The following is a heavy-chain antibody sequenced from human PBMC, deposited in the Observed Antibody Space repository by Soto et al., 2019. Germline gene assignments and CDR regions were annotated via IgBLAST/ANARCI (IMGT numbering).Heavy chain of an antibody. CDR1: GFTFSSYA. D-gene: IGHD3-22*01. Sequence: QTGGSLRLSCAASGFTFSSYAMHWVRQAPGKGLEWVAVISYDGSNKYYADSVKGRFTISRDNSKNTLYLQMNSLRAEDTAVYYCARDRGSGYYLLLDYWGQGTLVTVSS. J-gene: IGHJ4*02. V-gene: IGHV3-30-3*01. CDR2: ISYDGSNK. CDR3: ARDRGSGYYLLLDY.